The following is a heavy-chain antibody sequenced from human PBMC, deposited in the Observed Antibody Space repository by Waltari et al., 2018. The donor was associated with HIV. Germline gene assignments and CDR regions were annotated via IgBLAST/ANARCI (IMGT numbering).Heavy chain of an antibody. CDR2: ISSHSNYI. D-gene: IGHD4-17*01. V-gene: IGHV3-21*01. J-gene: IGHJ3*02. Sequence: LVESGGGLVKPGGALRLSCAASGLRVSSYTMNWVRQAPGKGLEWVSSISSHSNYIYYADSVKGRFTISRDSARNSLYLQRNSLRAEDTAVYYCARASKMTTVTNDAFDIWGQGTMVTVSS. CDR1: GLRVSSYT. CDR3: ARASKMTTVTNDAFDI.